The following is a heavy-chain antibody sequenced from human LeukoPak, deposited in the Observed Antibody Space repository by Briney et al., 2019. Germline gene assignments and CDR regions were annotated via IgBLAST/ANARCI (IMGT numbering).Heavy chain of an antibody. J-gene: IGHJ4*02. Sequence: ASVKVSCKASGYTFTSYYMHWVRQAPGQGLEWVGIINPSGGSTSYAQKFQGRVTMTRDTSTSTVYMELSSLRSEDTAVYYCARDGSSYDFDYWGQGTLVTVSS. D-gene: IGHD3-22*01. V-gene: IGHV1-46*01. CDR2: INPSGGST. CDR1: GYTFTSYY. CDR3: ARDGSSYDFDY.